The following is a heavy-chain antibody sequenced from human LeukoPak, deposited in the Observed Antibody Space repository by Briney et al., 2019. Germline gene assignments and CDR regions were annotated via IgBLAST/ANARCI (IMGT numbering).Heavy chain of an antibody. J-gene: IGHJ5*02. CDR1: GGSFSGYY. D-gene: IGHD6-19*01. CDR2: INHSGST. CDR3: ARGSPVAGTENWFDP. V-gene: IGHV4-34*01. Sequence: SETLSLTCAVYGGSFSGYYWSWIRQPPGKGLEWIGEINHSGSTNYIPPLKSRVTISVDTSKNQFSLKLSSVTAADTAVYYCARGSPVAGTENWFDPWGQGTLVTVSS.